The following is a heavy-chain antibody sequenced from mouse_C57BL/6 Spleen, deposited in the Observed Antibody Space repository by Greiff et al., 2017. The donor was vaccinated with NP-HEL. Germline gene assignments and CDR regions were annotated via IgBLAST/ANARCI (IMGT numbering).Heavy chain of an antibody. D-gene: IGHD1-1*01. CDR3: ANYYGSSYMYFDV. V-gene: IGHV1-42*01. CDR1: GYSFTGYY. J-gene: IGHJ1*03. CDR2: INPSTGGT. Sequence: VQLQQSGPELVKPGASVKISCKASGYSFTGYYMNWVKQSPEKSLEWIGEINPSTGGTTYNQKFKAKATLTVDKSSSTAYMQLKSLTSEDSAVYYCANYYGSSYMYFDVWGTGTTVTVSS.